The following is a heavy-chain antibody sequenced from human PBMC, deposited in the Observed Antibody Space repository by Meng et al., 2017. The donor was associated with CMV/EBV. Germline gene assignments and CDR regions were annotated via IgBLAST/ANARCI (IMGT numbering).Heavy chain of an antibody. D-gene: IGHD5-18*01. V-gene: IGHV4-61*01. Sequence: SETLSLTCTVSGGSISSSSYYWSWIRQPPGKGLEWIGYIYYSGSTNYNPSLKSRVTISVDTSKNQFSLKLSSVTAADTAVYYCARVQDTASIDYWGQGTLVTVSS. J-gene: IGHJ4*02. CDR2: IYYSGST. CDR3: ARVQDTASIDY. CDR1: GGSISSSSYY.